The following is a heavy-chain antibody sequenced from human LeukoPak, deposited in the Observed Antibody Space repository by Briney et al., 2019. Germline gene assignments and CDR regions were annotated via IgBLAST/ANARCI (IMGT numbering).Heavy chain of an antibody. CDR3: ARGIAAAGTLHAFDI. J-gene: IGHJ3*02. CDR2: ISSSSSYI. Sequence: GGSLRLSCAASGFTFSSYSMNWVRQAPGKGLEWVSSISSSSSYIYYADSVKGRFTISRDNAKNSLYLQMNSLRAEDTAVYYCARGIAAAGTLHAFDIWGQGTMVTVSS. V-gene: IGHV3-21*01. D-gene: IGHD6-13*01. CDR1: GFTFSSYS.